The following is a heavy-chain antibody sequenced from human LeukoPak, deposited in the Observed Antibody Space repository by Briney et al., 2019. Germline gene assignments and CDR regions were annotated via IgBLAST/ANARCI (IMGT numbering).Heavy chain of an antibody. CDR2: SRNKANSDTT. CDR3: AKGYSGSLTYAFDN. J-gene: IGHJ3*02. CDR1: GFIFSDHY. Sequence: GGSLRLSCAASGFIFSDHYMDWVRQAPGKGLEWVGRSRNKANSDTTEYAASVKGRFTISRDDSKNSLYLQMNSLKTEDTAVYYCAKGYSGSLTYAFDNWGQGTMVTVSS. D-gene: IGHD1-26*01. V-gene: IGHV3-72*01.